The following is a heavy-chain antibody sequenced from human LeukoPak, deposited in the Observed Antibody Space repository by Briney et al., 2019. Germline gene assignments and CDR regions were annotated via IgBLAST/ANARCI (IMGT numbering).Heavy chain of an antibody. D-gene: IGHD1-26*01. V-gene: IGHV3-7*01. CDR3: ARDKIVGATHFDY. CDR1: GFTFSTYW. Sequence: GGSLRLSCAASGFTFSTYWMTWVRQAPGKGLEWVANIKQDGSVKYYVDSVKGRFTISRDNAKNSLYLQMNSLRAEDTAVYYCARDKIVGATHFDYWGQGTLVTVSS. J-gene: IGHJ4*02. CDR2: IKQDGSVK.